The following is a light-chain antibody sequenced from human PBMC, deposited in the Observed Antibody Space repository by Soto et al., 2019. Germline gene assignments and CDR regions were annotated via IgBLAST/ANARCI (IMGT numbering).Light chain of an antibody. CDR3: QTWGTGIHV. CDR1: SGHSSYA. CDR2: LNSDGSH. J-gene: IGLJ1*01. V-gene: IGLV4-69*01. Sequence: QPVLTHSPSASASLRDSVKLTCTLSSGHSSYAIAWHQQQPEKGPRYLMKLNSDGSHSKGDGIPDRFSGSSSGAERYLIISSLQSEDEADYYCQTWGTGIHVFGTGTKLTVL.